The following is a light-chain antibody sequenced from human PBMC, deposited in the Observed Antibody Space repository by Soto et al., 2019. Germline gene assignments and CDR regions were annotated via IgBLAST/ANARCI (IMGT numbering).Light chain of an antibody. V-gene: IGLV1-40*01. CDR3: QSYDSSLSGWV. Sequence: QPVLTQPPSVSGAPGQRVTMSCTGSNSNIGAGYDVHWYQQLPGTAPKLLISGNSNRPSGVPDRISGSKAGTSASLAITGLQAEDEADYYCQSYDSSLSGWVFGGGTKVTVL. CDR2: GNS. J-gene: IGLJ3*02. CDR1: NSNIGAGYD.